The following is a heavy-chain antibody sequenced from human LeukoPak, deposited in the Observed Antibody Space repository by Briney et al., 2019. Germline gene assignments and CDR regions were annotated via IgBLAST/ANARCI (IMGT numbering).Heavy chain of an antibody. J-gene: IGHJ4*02. V-gene: IGHV3-23*01. CDR1: GFTFSSYA. CDR2: ISGSGGST. D-gene: IGHD4-17*01. CDR3: AKLTTVGYYFDY. Sequence: PGGSLRLSCAASGFTFSSYAMSWVRQAPGKGVEWVSAISGSGGSTYYADSVKGRFTTSRDNSKNTLYLQMNSLRAEDTAVYYCAKLTTVGYYFDYWGQGTLVTVSS.